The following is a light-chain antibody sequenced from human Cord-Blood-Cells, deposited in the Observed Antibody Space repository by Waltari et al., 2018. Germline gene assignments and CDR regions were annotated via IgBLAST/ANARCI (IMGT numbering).Light chain of an antibody. CDR3: QSYDSSLSGSV. J-gene: IGLJ3*02. CDR1: SSNIGAGYD. V-gene: IGLV1-40*01. CDR2: GNS. Sequence: QSVLTQPPSVSGAPGQRVTISCTGSSSNIGAGYDVPWYQQLPGTAPKLLIYGNSNRPSGVPDRFSGSKSGISASLAITGLQAEDEADYYCQSYDSSLSGSVFGGGTKLTVL.